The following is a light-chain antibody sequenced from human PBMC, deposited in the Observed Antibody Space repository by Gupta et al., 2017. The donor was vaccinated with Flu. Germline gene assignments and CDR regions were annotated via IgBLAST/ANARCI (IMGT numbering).Light chain of an antibody. Sequence: DIQMTQSPSSLSASVGDRVTITCRASQGIINNVAWFQQKPGQAPKSLISGASTLQSGVPSRFSGSGSRTEFTLTITSRQPEDFATYYCQHENSSPSTFGQGTPMDIK. CDR1: QGIINN. CDR3: QHENSSPST. J-gene: IGKJ5*01. V-gene: IGKV1-16*01. CDR2: GAS.